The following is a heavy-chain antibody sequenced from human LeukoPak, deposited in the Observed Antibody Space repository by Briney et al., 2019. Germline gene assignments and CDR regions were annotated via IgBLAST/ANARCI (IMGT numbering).Heavy chain of an antibody. CDR2: INPSSGGT. Sequence: GASVKVSCKASGYTFTGYYMHWVRQAPGQGLEWMGWINPSSGGTNYAQKFQGRVTMTRDTSISTAYMELSRLRSDDTAVYYCARPLLWWPQVGYFDYWGQGTLVTVSS. D-gene: IGHD4/OR15-4a*01. J-gene: IGHJ4*02. CDR3: ARPLLWWPQVGYFDY. V-gene: IGHV1-2*02. CDR1: GYTFTGYY.